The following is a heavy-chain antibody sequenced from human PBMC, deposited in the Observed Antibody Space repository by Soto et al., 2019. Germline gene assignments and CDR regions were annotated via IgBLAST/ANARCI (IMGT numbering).Heavy chain of an antibody. Sequence: PGGSLRLSCAASGFPFSSYAMSWVRQAPGKGLEWVSAISSSSGNTYYADSVKGRFTISRDNAKNSLYLQMNSLRAEDTAVYYCARDPRVVVAATPIYYYYYYYMDVWGKGTTVTVSS. J-gene: IGHJ6*03. CDR3: ARDPRVVVAATPIYYYYYYYMDV. D-gene: IGHD2-15*01. CDR2: ISSSSGNT. V-gene: IGHV3-21*01. CDR1: GFPFSSYA.